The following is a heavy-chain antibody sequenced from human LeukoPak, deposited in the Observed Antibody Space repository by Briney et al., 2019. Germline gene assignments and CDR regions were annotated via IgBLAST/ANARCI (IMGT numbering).Heavy chain of an antibody. CDR2: ISSSGSTI. Sequence: KPGGSLRLSCAASGFTFSSYEMNWVRQAPGKGLEWVSYISSSGSTIYYADSVKGRFTISRDNAKNSLYLQMNSLRAEDTAVYYCARHQVVPAAMGYNWFDPWGQGTLVTVSS. D-gene: IGHD2-2*01. CDR3: ARHQVVPAAMGYNWFDP. CDR1: GFTFSSYE. V-gene: IGHV3-48*03. J-gene: IGHJ5*02.